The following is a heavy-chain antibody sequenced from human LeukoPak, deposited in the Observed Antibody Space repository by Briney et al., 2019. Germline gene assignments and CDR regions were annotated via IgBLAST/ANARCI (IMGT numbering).Heavy chain of an antibody. CDR1: GFTVSSNY. V-gene: IGHV3-53*01. Sequence: GGSLRLSCAASGFTVSSNYMSWVRQAPGEGLEWVSVIYSGGSTYYADSVKGRFTISRDNSKNTLYLQMNSLRAEDTAVYYCAREGGYYDSSGYYSPVAYWGQGTLVTVSS. CDR3: AREGGYYDSSGYYSPVAY. J-gene: IGHJ4*02. CDR2: IYSGGST. D-gene: IGHD3-22*01.